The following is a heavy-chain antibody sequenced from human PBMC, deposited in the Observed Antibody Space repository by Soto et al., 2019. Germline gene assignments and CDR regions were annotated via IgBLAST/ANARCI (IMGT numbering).Heavy chain of an antibody. CDR2: INAGNGNT. CDR1: GYTFTSYI. CDR3: VRDRRELPKDYYFDY. J-gene: IGHJ4*02. V-gene: IGHV1-3*01. D-gene: IGHD1-26*01. Sequence: GASVKVSCKASGYTFTSYIMHWARQAPGQRLEWMGWINAGNGNTKYSQKFQGRVTITRHTSASTAYMELSSLRSEDTAVYYCVRDRRELPKDYYFDYWGQGTLVTVSS.